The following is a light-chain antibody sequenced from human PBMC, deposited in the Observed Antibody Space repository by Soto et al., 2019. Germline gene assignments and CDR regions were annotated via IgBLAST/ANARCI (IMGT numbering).Light chain of an antibody. V-gene: IGKV1-39*01. CDR2: GAS. J-gene: IGKJ5*01. CDR1: QTIGSY. CDR3: QQSYSSSPIT. Sequence: DIQMTQSPSSLSASVGDGVTITCRASQTIGSYLNWYQQERGKAPKLLIYGASSLQSGVPSRFSGSGSGTDFTLTIDSLRPEDFASYYCQQSYSSSPITFGPGTRLEIK.